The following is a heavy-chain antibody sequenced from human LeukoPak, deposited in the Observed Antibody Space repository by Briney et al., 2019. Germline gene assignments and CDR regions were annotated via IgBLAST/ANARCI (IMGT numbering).Heavy chain of an antibody. CDR1: GYTFTSYG. V-gene: IGHV1-18*01. CDR3: ALGYSSSSWYNYYGMDV. J-gene: IGHJ6*02. CDR2: ISAYNGNT. Sequence: ASVKVSCKASGYTFTSYGISWVRQAPGQGLEWMGWISAYNGNTNYAQKLQGRVTMTTDTSTSTAYMELRSLRSDDTAVYYCALGYSSSSWYNYYGMDVWGQGTTVTVSS. D-gene: IGHD6-6*01.